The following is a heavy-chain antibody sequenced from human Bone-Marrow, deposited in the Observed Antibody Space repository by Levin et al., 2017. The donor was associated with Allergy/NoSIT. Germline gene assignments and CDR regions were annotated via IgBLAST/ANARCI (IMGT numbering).Heavy chain of an antibody. J-gene: IGHJ4*02. CDR1: GFTFSSYA. V-gene: IGHV3-23*01. D-gene: IGHD3-16*01. Sequence: GESLKISCAASGFTFSSYAMSWVRQAPGKGLEWVSAISGSGGSTYYADSVKGRFTISRDNSKNTLYLQMNSLRAEDTAVYYCAKDPHRLRIMITFGGIGGYWGQGTLVTVSS. CDR2: ISGSGGST. CDR3: AKDPHRLRIMITFGGIGGY.